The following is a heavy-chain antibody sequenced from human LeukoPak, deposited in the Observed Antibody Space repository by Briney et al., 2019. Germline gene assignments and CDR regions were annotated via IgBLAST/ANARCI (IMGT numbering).Heavy chain of an antibody. CDR3: SRGTYYQDSSWEDPCY. V-gene: IGHV3-30*01. CDR2: ISYDGSNK. D-gene: IGHD3-22*01. Sequence: GRSLRLSCAASGFTFSSYAMHWVRQAPGKGLEWVAVISYDGSNKYYADSVKGRFTISRDNSKNTLYLQMNSLRAEDTAVYYCSRGTYYQDSSWEDPCYWGQGTLVTVSS. CDR1: GFTFSSYA. J-gene: IGHJ4*03.